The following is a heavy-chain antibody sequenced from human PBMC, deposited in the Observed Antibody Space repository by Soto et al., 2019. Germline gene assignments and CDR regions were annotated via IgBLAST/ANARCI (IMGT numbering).Heavy chain of an antibody. J-gene: IGHJ4*02. Sequence: QVQLVQSGAEVKKPGASVKVSCKASGYTFTGYYMHWVRQAPGQGLEWMGWINPNSGGTNYAQKFQGWVTMTRDTSISTAYMELSRLRSDDTAVYYCARDWSITMVRGPLFHFDYWGQGTLVTVSS. CDR3: ARDWSITMVRGPLFHFDY. CDR2: INPNSGGT. D-gene: IGHD3-10*01. V-gene: IGHV1-2*04. CDR1: GYTFTGYY.